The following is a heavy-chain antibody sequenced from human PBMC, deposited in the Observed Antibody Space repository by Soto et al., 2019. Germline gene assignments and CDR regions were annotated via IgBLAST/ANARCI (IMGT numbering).Heavy chain of an antibody. J-gene: IGHJ4*02. Sequence: PGGSLRLSCAASGFTFSSYGMHWVRQAPGKGLEWVAVIWYDGSNKYYADSVKGRFTISRGNAKNSLYLQMNSLRAEDTAVYYCSRDSPYITGSRGFDYWGQGTLVTVSS. V-gene: IGHV3-33*01. CDR3: SRDSPYITGSRGFDY. CDR1: GFTFSSYG. CDR2: IWYDGSNK. D-gene: IGHD1-20*01.